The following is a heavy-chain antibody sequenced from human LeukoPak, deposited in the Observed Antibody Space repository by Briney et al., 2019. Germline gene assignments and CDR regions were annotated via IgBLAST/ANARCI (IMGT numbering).Heavy chain of an antibody. CDR1: GYSISSGFY. V-gene: IGHV4-38-2*02. CDR2: LYHVGST. J-gene: IGHJ4*02. D-gene: IGHD3-10*01. CDR3: ARVEGVIMWYFDY. Sequence: PSETLSLTCSVSGYSISSGFYWGWIRQSPGKGLEWIGSLYHVGSTYYNPSLQSRVTMSVDSSQNQFSLKVSSVTAADTAVYFCARVEGVIMWYFDYWGQGILVTVSS.